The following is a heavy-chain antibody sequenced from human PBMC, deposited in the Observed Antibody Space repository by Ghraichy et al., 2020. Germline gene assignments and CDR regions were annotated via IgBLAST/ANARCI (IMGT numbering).Heavy chain of an antibody. Sequence: GESLNISCAASGFTFSSYSMNWVRQAPGKGLEWVSSISSSSSSYIYYADSVKGRFTISRDNAKNSLYLQMNSLRAEDTAVYYCARDAGYANWYYYYGMDVWGQGTTVTVSS. CDR1: GFTFSSYS. D-gene: IGHD5-12*01. J-gene: IGHJ6*02. CDR3: ARDAGYANWYYYYGMDV. V-gene: IGHV3-21*01. CDR2: ISSSSSSYI.